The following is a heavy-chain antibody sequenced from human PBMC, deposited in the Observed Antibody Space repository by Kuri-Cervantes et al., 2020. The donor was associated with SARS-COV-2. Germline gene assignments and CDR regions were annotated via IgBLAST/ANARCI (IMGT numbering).Heavy chain of an antibody. V-gene: IGHV3-7*01. Sequence: GGSLRLSCAASGFTFSSYWMSWVRQAPGKGLEWVANIKQDGSEKYYVDSVKGRFTISRDNSKNTLYLQMNSLRAEDTAVYYCAKDPYVWGSYSVDYWGQGTLVTVSS. CDR2: IKQDGSEK. J-gene: IGHJ4*02. CDR1: GFTFSSYW. D-gene: IGHD3-16*01. CDR3: AKDPYVWGSYSVDY.